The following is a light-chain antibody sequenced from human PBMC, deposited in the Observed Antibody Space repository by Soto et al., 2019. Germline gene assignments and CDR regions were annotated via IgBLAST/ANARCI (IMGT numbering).Light chain of an antibody. CDR3: QQYGSSPRT. CDR2: GAS. Sequence: IVLAQSPGTLSLSPGERATLSWRASQSVSSSYLAWYQQKPGQAPRLLIYGASSRATGIPDRFSGSGSGTDFTLTISRLEPEDFAVYYCQQYGSSPRTFGQGTKLEIK. J-gene: IGKJ2*01. V-gene: IGKV3-20*01. CDR1: QSVSSSY.